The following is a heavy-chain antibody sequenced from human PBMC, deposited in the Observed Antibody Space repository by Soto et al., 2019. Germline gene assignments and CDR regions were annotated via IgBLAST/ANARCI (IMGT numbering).Heavy chain of an antibody. CDR3: ARALGLREELYYGMDV. CDR1: SGSISSYY. J-gene: IGHJ6*02. D-gene: IGHD1-7*01. V-gene: IGHV4-59*01. CDR2: IYYSGST. Sequence: SETLSLTCTVSSGSISSYYWNWIRQPPGKGLEWIGYIYYSGSTKYNPSLKGRVTISVDTSKNHFSLKLRSVTAADTAVYYCARALGLREELYYGMDVWGQGTTVTVSS.